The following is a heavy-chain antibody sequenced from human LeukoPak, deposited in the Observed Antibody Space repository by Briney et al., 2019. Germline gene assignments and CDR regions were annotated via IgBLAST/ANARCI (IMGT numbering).Heavy chain of an antibody. Sequence: PSETLSLTCAVSGGSFSGYYWSWIRQPPGKGLEWIGEINHSGSTNYNPSLKSRVTISVDTSKNQFSLKLRSVTAADTAVYYCARLTNEALFDYWGQGTLVTVSS. CDR1: GGSFSGYY. D-gene: IGHD4-11*01. J-gene: IGHJ4*02. CDR3: ARLTNEALFDY. CDR2: INHSGST. V-gene: IGHV4-34*01.